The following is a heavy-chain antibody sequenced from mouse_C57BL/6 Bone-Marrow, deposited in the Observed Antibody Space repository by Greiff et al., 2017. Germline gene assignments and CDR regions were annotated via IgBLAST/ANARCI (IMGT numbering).Heavy chain of an antibody. D-gene: IGHD1-1*01. CDR1: GYAFSSSW. CDR2: IYPGDGDT. V-gene: IGHV1-82*01. Sequence: VKLQESGPELVKPGASVKISCKASGYAFSSSWMNWVKQRPGKGLEWIGRIYPGDGDTNYNGKFKGKATLTADKSSSTAYMQLSSLTSEDSAVYFCARGPKFITTVVATLDFDYWGQGTTLTVSS. J-gene: IGHJ2*01. CDR3: ARGPKFITTVVATLDFDY.